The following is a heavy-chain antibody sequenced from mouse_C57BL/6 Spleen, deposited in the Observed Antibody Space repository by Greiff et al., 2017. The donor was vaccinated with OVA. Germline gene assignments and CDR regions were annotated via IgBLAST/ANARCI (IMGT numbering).Heavy chain of an antibody. Sequence: EVQGVESGGGLVKPGGSLKLSCAASGFTFSSYAMSWVRQTPEKRLEWVATISDGGSYTYYPDNVKGRFTISRDNAKNNLYLQMSHLKSEDTAMYYCARDPRYYGSSFFDYWGQGTTLTVSS. D-gene: IGHD1-1*01. CDR1: GFTFSSYA. V-gene: IGHV5-4*01. CDR3: ARDPRYYGSSFFDY. CDR2: ISDGGSYT. J-gene: IGHJ2*01.